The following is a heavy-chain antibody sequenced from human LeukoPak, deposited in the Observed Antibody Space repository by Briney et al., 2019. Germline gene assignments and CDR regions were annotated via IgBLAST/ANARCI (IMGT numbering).Heavy chain of an antibody. Sequence: GESLKISCQGSGSRFTSYWIGWVRQLPGKGLEWMGIIYPGDSDTRYSPSFQGQVTISADKSISTAYLQWSSLKAPGTAMYYCARRDHYDSSGYPHFDYWGQGTLVTVSS. V-gene: IGHV5-51*01. D-gene: IGHD3-22*01. CDR2: IYPGDSDT. J-gene: IGHJ4*02. CDR3: ARRDHYDSSGYPHFDY. CDR1: GSRFTSYW.